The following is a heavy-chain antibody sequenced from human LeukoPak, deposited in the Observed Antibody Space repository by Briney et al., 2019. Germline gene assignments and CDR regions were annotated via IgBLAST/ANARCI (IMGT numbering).Heavy chain of an antibody. Sequence: SETLSLTCTVSGGSISSGIYYWGWIRQPPGKGLEWIGSIYYSGNTYYNPSLKSRVTISVDTSKNQLSLKLNSVTAADTAVYYCARHVRQQLPPKAFDYWGQGTLVTVPS. V-gene: IGHV4-39*01. CDR3: ARHVRQQLPPKAFDY. J-gene: IGHJ4*02. CDR1: GGSISSGIYY. D-gene: IGHD2-2*01. CDR2: IYYSGNT.